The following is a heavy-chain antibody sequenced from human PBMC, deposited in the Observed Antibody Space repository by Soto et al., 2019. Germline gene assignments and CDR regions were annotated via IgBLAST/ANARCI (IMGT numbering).Heavy chain of an antibody. CDR3: AKGSPPYCSSTSCYAGGDAFDI. Sequence: GGSLRLSCAASGFTFSSYAMSWVRQAPGKGLEWVSAISGSGGSTYYADSVKGRFTISRDNSKNTLYLQMNSLRAEDTAVYYCAKGSPPYCSSTSCYAGGDAFDIWGQGTMVTVSS. D-gene: IGHD2-2*01. V-gene: IGHV3-23*01. J-gene: IGHJ3*02. CDR1: GFTFSSYA. CDR2: ISGSGGST.